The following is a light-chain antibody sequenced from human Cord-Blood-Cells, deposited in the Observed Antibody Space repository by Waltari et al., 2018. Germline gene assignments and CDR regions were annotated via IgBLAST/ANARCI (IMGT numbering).Light chain of an antibody. CDR3: QAWDSSTVWV. Sequence: SYELTQPPSVSVSPGQTASITCSGDKLGDKYACWYRQKPGQSPVLVIYQDSKRPSGIPEGFSGSNSGNTATLTISGTQAMDESDYYCQAWDSSTVWVFGGGTKLTVL. V-gene: IGLV3-1*01. J-gene: IGLJ3*02. CDR2: QDS. CDR1: KLGDKY.